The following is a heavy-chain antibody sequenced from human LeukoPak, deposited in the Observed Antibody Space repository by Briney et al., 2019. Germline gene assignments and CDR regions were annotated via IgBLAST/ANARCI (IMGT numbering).Heavy chain of an antibody. D-gene: IGHD2-21*02. CDR3: AKEYCGGDCYPEYFQH. CDR2: IWYDGSNK. V-gene: IGHV3-33*06. CDR1: GFTFSSYV. J-gene: IGHJ1*01. Sequence: PGRSLRLSCAASGFTFSSYVMHWVRQAPGKGLEWVAVIWYDGSNKYYADSVKGRFTISRDNSKNTLYLQMNSLRAEDTAVYYCAKEYCGGDCYPEYFQHWGQGTLVTVSS.